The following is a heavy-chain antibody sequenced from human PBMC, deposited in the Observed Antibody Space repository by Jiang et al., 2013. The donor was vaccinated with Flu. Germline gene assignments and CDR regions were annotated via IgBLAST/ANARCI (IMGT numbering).Heavy chain of an antibody. CDR2: ISYDGTNK. Sequence: GVVQPGRSLRLSCAASGFIFSSYAMHWVRQAPGKGLEWVAVISYDGTNKYYADSVRGRFTVSRDNSKNTLYLQINSLRSEDTAVYYCARSRGHFHYYGIDVWGQGTTVTVSS. V-gene: IGHV3-30-3*01. CDR3: ARSRGHFHYYGIDV. J-gene: IGHJ6*02. D-gene: IGHD3-10*01. CDR1: GFIFSSYA.